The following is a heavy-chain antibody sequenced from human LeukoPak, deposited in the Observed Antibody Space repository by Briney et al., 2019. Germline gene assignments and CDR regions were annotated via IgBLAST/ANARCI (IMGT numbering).Heavy chain of an antibody. Sequence: GASVTVSCQASVYTYTSYGISGVRQAPGQGLEWMGWISAYNGNTNYTQKFQGRVTMTTDTSTSTAYMELRSLRSDDTPGYYCARLRVSTVITTVLAFEPSGQGTLVTVSS. CDR1: VYTYTSYG. CDR3: ARLRVSTVITTVLAFEP. D-gene: IGHD4-23*01. CDR2: ISAYNGNT. V-gene: IGHV1-18*01. J-gene: IGHJ5*02.